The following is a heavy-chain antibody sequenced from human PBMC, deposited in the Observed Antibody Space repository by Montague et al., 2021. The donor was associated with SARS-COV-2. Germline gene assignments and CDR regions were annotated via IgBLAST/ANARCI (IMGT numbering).Heavy chain of an antibody. CDR2: IDWDDDT. CDR1: GFSLSTSGMC. J-gene: IGHJ4*02. V-gene: IGHV2-70*01. Sequence: PALVKPTQTLTLTCTFSGFSLSTSGMCVSWIRQPPGKALEWLALIDWDDDTYYSTSLKTRLTISKDTSKNQVVLTMTNMDPVDTATYYCARTSAWYSSGWSAFDYWGQGTLVTVSS. CDR3: ARTSAWYSSGWSAFDY. D-gene: IGHD6-19*01.